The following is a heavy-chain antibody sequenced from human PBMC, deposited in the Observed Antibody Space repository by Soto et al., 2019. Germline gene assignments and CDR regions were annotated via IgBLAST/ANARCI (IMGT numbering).Heavy chain of an antibody. CDR2: ITYDGADK. V-gene: IGHV3-30*18. D-gene: IGHD5-12*01. CDR1: GFTFSSSG. CDR3: AKDNPTTAY. Sequence: QVQLVESGGGVVQPGRSLRLSCAASGFTFSSSGMHWVRQAPGKGLEWVAIITYDGADKHYADSVRGRFTISRDNSKNTLFRQMNSLRVEDTAIYYCAKDNPTTAYWGQGTLVTVSS. J-gene: IGHJ4*02.